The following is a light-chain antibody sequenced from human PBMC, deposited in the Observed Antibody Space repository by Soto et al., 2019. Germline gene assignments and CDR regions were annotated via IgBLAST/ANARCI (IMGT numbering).Light chain of an antibody. J-gene: IGKJ1*01. V-gene: IGKV3-20*01. CDR2: GAS. CDR1: QSVRSSY. Sequence: VLTXXPGXXXXSPGERATLSCRASQSVRSSYLAWYQQQPGQAPRLLIYGASSRATGIPDRFSGSGSGTDFTLTISRLEPEDFAVYYCQQYGSSPRTFGQGTKVDI. CDR3: QQYGSSPRT.